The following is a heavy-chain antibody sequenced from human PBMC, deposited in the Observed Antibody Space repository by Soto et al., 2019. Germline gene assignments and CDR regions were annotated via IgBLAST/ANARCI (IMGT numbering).Heavy chain of an antibody. Sequence: GGSLRLSCAASGFTFSSYWMHWVRQAPGKGLVWVSRINSDGSSTSYADSVKGRFTISRDNAKNTLYLQMNSLRAEDTAVYYCASLGSYGSGSPLDYWGQGTLVTVSS. CDR2: INSDGSST. V-gene: IGHV3-74*01. D-gene: IGHD3-10*01. CDR3: ASLGSYGSGSPLDY. J-gene: IGHJ4*02. CDR1: GFTFSSYW.